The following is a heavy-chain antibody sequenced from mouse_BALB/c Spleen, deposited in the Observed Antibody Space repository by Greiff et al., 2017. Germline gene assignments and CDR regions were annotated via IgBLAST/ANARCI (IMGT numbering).Heavy chain of an antibody. D-gene: IGHD2-14*01. V-gene: IGHV5-9*03. CDR2: ISSGGGNT. Sequence: EVKVVESGGGLVKPGGSLKLSCAASGFTFSSYTMSWVRQTPEKRLEWVATISSGGGNTYYPDSVKGRFTISRDNAKNNLYLQMSSLRSEDTALYYCARNRYENFDYWGQGTTLTVSS. CDR3: ARNRYENFDY. CDR1: GFTFSSYT. J-gene: IGHJ2*01.